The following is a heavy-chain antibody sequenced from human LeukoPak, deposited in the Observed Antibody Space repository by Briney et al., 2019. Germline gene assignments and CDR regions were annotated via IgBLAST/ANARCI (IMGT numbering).Heavy chain of an antibody. CDR3: SRRAGAVPHPTDY. D-gene: IGHD4/OR15-4a*01. CDR2: IYSGST. V-gene: IGHV3-53*01. Sequence: GGSLRLSCTVSGFTVTSNSMSWVRQAPGTGLEGVSFIYSGSTHYSDSVKGRFTISRDNSKHILDLQMNILRACDTAVYYCSRRAGAVPHPTDYWGQGTLVTVSS. J-gene: IGHJ4*02. CDR1: GFTVTSNS.